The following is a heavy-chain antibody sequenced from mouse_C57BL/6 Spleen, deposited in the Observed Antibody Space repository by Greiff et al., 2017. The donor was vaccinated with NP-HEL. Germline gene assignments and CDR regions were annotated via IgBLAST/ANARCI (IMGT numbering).Heavy chain of an antibody. V-gene: IGHV1-18*01. CDR2: INPNNGGT. J-gene: IGHJ3*01. CDR1: GYTFTDYN. D-gene: IGHD1-1*01. CDR3: ARPSYYGSSYGAWFAY. Sequence: VHVKQSGPELVKPGASVKIPCKASGYTFTDYNMDWVKQSHGKSLEWIGDINPNNGGTIYNQKFKGKATLTVDKSSSTAYMELRSLTSEDTAVYYCARPSYYGSSYGAWFAYWGQGTLVTVSA.